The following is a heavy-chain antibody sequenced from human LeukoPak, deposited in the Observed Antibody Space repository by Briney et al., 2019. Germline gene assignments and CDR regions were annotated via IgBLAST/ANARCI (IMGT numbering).Heavy chain of an antibody. CDR3: ARDVSYYDSSGYYYYGMDV. D-gene: IGHD3-22*01. V-gene: IGHV1-2*02. J-gene: IGHJ6*02. CDR1: GYTFTNYG. CDR2: INPNSGGT. Sequence: ASVKVSCKASGYTFTNYGLSWVRQAPGQGLEWMGWINPNSGGTNYAQKFQGRVTMTRDTSISTAYMELSRLRSDDTAVYYCARDVSYYDSSGYYYYGMDVWGQGTTVTVSS.